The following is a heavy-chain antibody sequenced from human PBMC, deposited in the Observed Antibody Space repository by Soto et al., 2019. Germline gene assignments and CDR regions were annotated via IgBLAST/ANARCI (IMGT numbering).Heavy chain of an antibody. CDR1: GLTVSSNY. CDR3: ATDSTSGWSGDFDY. CDR2: IFSTGNT. D-gene: IGHD6-19*01. V-gene: IGHV3-53*01. J-gene: IGHJ4*02. Sequence: GGSLRLSCAASGLTVSSNYMSWVRQAPGKGLEWVSVIFSTGNTYYADSVKGRFTISRDNYKNTVYLQMNGLRAEDTEVYYCATDSTSGWSGDFDYWGQGSLVTVSS.